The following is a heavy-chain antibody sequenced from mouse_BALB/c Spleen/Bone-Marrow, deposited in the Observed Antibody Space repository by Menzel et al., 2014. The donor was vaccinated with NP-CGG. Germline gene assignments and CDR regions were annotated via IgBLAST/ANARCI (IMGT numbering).Heavy chain of an antibody. V-gene: IGHV6-6*02. CDR1: GFTFSNYW. J-gene: IGHJ3*01. Sequence: DVKLQESGGGLVQPGGSMKLSCIASGFTFSNYWMNWVRQSPEKELEWIAEIRLKSNNYATHYVESVKGRFTISRDDSKSSVYLQMNNLRTEDTGVYYCTRPFAYWGQGTLVTVSA. CDR3: TRPFAY. CDR2: IRLKSNNYAT.